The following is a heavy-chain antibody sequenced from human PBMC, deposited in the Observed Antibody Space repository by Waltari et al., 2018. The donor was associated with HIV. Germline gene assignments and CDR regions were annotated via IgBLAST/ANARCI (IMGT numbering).Heavy chain of an antibody. CDR2: IYDSGST. D-gene: IGHD6-13*01. V-gene: IGHV4-39*07. J-gene: IGHJ6*02. CDR1: GGSISSSDYY. CDR3: ARGPSQAAGIRGYNYYGMDV. Sequence: QLQLQGSGPGLVKPSETLSLTCTVSGGSISSSDYYWGWIRQPPGKGLEWIGRIYDSGSTDYNPSLKSRVTISVDMAKNQFSLTLSSVTAADTAVYYCARGPSQAAGIRGYNYYGMDVWGQGTTVTVSS.